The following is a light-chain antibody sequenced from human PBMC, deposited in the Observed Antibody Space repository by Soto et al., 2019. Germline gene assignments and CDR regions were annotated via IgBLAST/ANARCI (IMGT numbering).Light chain of an antibody. CDR2: EVT. V-gene: IGLV2-14*01. J-gene: IGLJ3*02. CDR1: SSDVGGYNY. CDR3: SSYTTSSTPWV. Sequence: QSVLTQPASVSGSPGQSITISCTGTSSDVGGYNYVSWYQQHPGKAPKLMIYEVTNRPSGVSNRSSGSKSGNTASLTISGLQAADVDDYYCSSYTTSSTPWVLGGGTKLTV.